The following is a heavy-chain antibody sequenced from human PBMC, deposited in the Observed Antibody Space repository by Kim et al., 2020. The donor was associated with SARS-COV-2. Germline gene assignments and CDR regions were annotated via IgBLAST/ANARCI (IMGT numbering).Heavy chain of an antibody. CDR2: IWYDGSNA. J-gene: IGHJ4*02. Sequence: GGSLRLSCAASGFTFRSHGMHWVRQAPGKGLEWVAVIWYDGSNAYYAYSVKGLFTITKDNSRNTLSLQMYSLRAEDTAVYYCTRELASRLLDYCGQGTLV. CDR3: TRELASRLLDY. CDR1: GFTFRSHG. D-gene: IGHD6-19*01. V-gene: IGHV3-33*01.